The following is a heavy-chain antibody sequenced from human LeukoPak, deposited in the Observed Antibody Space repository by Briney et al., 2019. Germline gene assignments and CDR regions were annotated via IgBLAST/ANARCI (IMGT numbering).Heavy chain of an antibody. D-gene: IGHD6-19*01. CDR1: GGSISSYY. CDR3: ARNGGSGWDYYYYMDV. V-gene: IGHV4-59*01. CDR2: IYYSGST. Sequence: NPSETLSLTCTVSGGSISSYYWSWIRQPPGKGLEWIGYIYYSGSTNYNPSLKSRVTISVDTSKNQFSLKLSSVTAADTAVYYCARNGGSGWDYYYYMDVWGKGTTVTISS. J-gene: IGHJ6*03.